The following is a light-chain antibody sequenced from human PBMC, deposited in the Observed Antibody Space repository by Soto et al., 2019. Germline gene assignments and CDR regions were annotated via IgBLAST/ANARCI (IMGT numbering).Light chain of an antibody. CDR2: DAS. Sequence: EIVLTQSPATPSLYPGERATLSCRASQSVSSYLAWYQQKPGQAPRLLIYDASNRATGIPARFSGSGSGTDFTLTICSLEPEDFAVYYCQQRSNWPSTFGQGTRLEIK. J-gene: IGKJ5*01. CDR3: QQRSNWPST. CDR1: QSVSSY. V-gene: IGKV3-11*01.